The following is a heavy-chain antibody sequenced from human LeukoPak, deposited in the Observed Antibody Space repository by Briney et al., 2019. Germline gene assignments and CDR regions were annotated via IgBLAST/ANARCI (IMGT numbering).Heavy chain of an antibody. CDR2: FYYTGTI. D-gene: IGHD3-10*01. CDR3: ARQGVVPNKAGWYFDL. Sequence: PSETLSLTCIVSGGSMSSTDHLWGWIRQPPGKGLEWIGSFYYTGTIFYSPSLESRGTISIDTSKNQFSLKIRSVTAADTAVYYCARQGVVPNKAGWYFDLWGRGALVTVSS. V-gene: IGHV4-39*01. J-gene: IGHJ2*01. CDR1: GGSMSSTDHL.